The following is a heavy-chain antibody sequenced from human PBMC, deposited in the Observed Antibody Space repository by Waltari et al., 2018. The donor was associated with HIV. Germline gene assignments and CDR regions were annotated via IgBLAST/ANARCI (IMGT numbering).Heavy chain of an antibody. CDR2: LYYSGST. D-gene: IGHD6-19*01. J-gene: IGHJ6*02. CDR1: GGSISSSSYY. CDR3: AKINLAVAGPGEGFYYYYGMDV. V-gene: IGHV4-39*01. Sequence: QLQLQESGPGLVKPSETLSLTCTVSGGSISSSSYYWGWIRQPPGKGLEWIGSLYYSGSTDHTPSLKSRVHISVDTSKNQFSLKLSSVTAADTAVYYCAKINLAVAGPGEGFYYYYGMDVWGQGTTVTVSS.